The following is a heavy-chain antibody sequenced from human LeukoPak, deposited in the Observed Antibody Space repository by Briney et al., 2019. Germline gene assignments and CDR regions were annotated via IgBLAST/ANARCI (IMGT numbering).Heavy chain of an antibody. CDR1: GFTFGDYP. D-gene: IGHD6-19*01. CDR3: TREDRYSSGWYSVSPRDYYYGMDV. J-gene: IGHJ6*02. V-gene: IGHV3-49*04. Sequence: GVSLTLYCTGSGFTFGDYPMSWVRQAPGKGLEGVSFLRSKGYGGTTEYAASVKGRLTISRDDSKSIAYLQMNSLKTEDTAVYYCTREDRYSSGWYSVSPRDYYYGMDVWGQGTTVTVSS. CDR2: LRSKGYGGTT.